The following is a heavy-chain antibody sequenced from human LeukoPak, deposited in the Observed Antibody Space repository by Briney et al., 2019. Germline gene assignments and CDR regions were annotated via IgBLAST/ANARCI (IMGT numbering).Heavy chain of an antibody. J-gene: IGHJ2*01. CDR1: GGSISSSSYY. Sequence: SSETLSLTCTVSGGSISSSSYYWGWIRQPPGKGLEWIGSIYYSGSTNYNPSLKSRVTISVDTSKNQFSLKLSSVTAADTAVYYCARSSSRRYDSSGYYNWYFDLWGRGTLVTVSS. CDR2: IYYSGST. CDR3: ARSSSRRYDSSGYYNWYFDL. D-gene: IGHD3-22*01. V-gene: IGHV4-39*07.